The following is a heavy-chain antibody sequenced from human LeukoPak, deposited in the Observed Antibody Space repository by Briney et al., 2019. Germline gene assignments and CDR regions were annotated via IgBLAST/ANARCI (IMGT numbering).Heavy chain of an antibody. D-gene: IGHD3-10*01. CDR2: IIPIFGTA. V-gene: IGHV1-69*05. Sequence: SVKVSCKASGGTFSSYAISWVRQAPGQGLDWMGRIIPIFGTANYAQKFQGRVTITTDESTSTAYMELSSLRSEDTAVYYCARGRNYYGSGSYYPLNYYYYYMDVWGKGTTVTVSS. J-gene: IGHJ6*03. CDR1: GGTFSSYA. CDR3: ARGRNYYGSGSYYPLNYYYYYMDV.